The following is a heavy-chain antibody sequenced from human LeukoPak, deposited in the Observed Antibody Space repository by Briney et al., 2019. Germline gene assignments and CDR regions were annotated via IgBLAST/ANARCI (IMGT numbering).Heavy chain of an antibody. Sequence: SETLSLTCTVSGGSITSYYWSWIRQSAGKGLEWIGRIYITGSTTYNPSLKSRVTMSLDTSKNQFSLKLSSVTAADTAVYYCAREARTYYYDSSGSGFDPWGQGTLVTVSS. CDR1: GGSITSYY. CDR3: AREARTYYYDSSGSGFDP. D-gene: IGHD3-22*01. CDR2: IYITGST. J-gene: IGHJ5*02. V-gene: IGHV4-4*07.